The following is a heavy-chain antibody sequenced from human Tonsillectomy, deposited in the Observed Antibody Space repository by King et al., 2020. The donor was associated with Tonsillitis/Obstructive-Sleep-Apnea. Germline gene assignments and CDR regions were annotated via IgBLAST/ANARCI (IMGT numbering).Heavy chain of an antibody. CDR2: ISYDGSNK. J-gene: IGHJ3*02. CDR1: GFTFSSYA. CDR3: ASGYKYAFYI. Sequence: VQLVESGGGVVQPGRSLRLSCAASGFTFSSYAMHWVRQAPGKGLEWVAVISYDGSNKYYADSVKGRFTISRDNSKNTLYLQMNSLRAEDTAVYYCASGYKYAFYIWGQGTMVTVSS. V-gene: IGHV3-30*04. D-gene: IGHD5-24*01.